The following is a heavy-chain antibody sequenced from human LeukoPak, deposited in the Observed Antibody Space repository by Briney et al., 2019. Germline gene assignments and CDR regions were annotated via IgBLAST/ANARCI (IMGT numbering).Heavy chain of an antibody. V-gene: IGHV4-59*08. CDR3: ARHDIAVARRMDV. D-gene: IGHD6-13*01. J-gene: IGHJ6*02. Sequence: SETLPLTCTVSGGSITSYYWSWIRQPPGKGLEWIGYIYYSGSTNYNPSLKSRVTISVDTSKNQFSLKVSSVTAADTAVYYCARHDIAVARRMDVWGQGTTVTVSS. CDR1: GGSITSYY. CDR2: IYYSGST.